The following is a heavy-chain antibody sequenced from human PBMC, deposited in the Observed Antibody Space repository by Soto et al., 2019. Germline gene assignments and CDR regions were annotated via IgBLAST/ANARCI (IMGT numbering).Heavy chain of an antibody. CDR3: ARTTFYDIFTAYYSLFDY. V-gene: IGHV4-31*03. CDR2: ISDSGSS. CDR1: GGSISSGSFY. J-gene: IGHJ4*02. Sequence: QVQLQESGPGLVKPSQTLTLTCTVSGGSISSGSFYWSWIRQHPGKGLEWIGHISDSGSSYYNPSLESRVTISVYTSKNQFSLKLSAVTAADPAVYFCARTTFYDIFTAYYSLFDYWGQGTLVTVSS. D-gene: IGHD3-9*01.